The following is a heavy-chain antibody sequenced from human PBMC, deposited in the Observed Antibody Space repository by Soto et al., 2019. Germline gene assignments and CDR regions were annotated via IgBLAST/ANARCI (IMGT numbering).Heavy chain of an antibody. CDR2: MNPNSGNT. J-gene: IGHJ5*02. Sequence: ASVKVSFKASGYTFTSYDINWVRQATGQGLEWMGWMNPNSGNTGYAQKFQGRVTMTRNTCISSAYMELSSVRSEDTAVYYCARGMRGSGSYYYMGPWGQGTLVTVSS. V-gene: IGHV1-8*01. D-gene: IGHD3-10*01. CDR3: ARGMRGSGSYYYMGP. CDR1: GYTFTSYD.